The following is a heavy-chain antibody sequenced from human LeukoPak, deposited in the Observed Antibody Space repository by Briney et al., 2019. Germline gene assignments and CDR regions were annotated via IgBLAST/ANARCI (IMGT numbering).Heavy chain of an antibody. J-gene: IGHJ4*02. D-gene: IGHD2-2*01. CDR2: IFPDDSDT. CDR3: ARHGGYCSSTSCHAVVDY. Sequence: GESLKISCKVSGYNFTNYWIAWVRQMPGKGLEWMGIIFPDDSDTRYSPSFQGQVTISADKSITTAYLQWSSLKASDTAMYYCARHGGYCSSTSCHAVVDYWGQGTLVTVSS. CDR1: GYNFTNYW. V-gene: IGHV5-51*01.